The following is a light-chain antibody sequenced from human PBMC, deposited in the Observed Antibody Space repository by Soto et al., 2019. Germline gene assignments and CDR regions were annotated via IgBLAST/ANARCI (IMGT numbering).Light chain of an antibody. V-gene: IGKV1-39*01. J-gene: IGKJ3*01. Sequence: DIQMTQSPSSLSASVGDRVTITFRASQNIRNYLNWYQQKPGKVPNLLIYGASSLQSGVPSRFSGSGSATDFTLTINNLQPEDFATYYCQQSYTAVFTFGPGTKVYIK. CDR2: GAS. CDR1: QNIRNY. CDR3: QQSYTAVFT.